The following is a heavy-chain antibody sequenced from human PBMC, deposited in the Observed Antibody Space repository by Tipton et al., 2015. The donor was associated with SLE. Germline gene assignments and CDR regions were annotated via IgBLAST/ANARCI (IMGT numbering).Heavy chain of an antibody. D-gene: IGHD4-17*01. V-gene: IGHV4-39*01. J-gene: IGHJ5*02. CDR1: GGFITGSSYY. CDR2: IDYSGST. Sequence: GLVKPSETLSLSCSVSGGFITGSSYYWGWIRQPPGKGLEWIGNIDYSGSTYYNLSLKSRVTISVDTSKNQFFLKLTSVTDTDTAVYYCARRATTVTTWGQGTLVTVSS. CDR3: ARRATTVTT.